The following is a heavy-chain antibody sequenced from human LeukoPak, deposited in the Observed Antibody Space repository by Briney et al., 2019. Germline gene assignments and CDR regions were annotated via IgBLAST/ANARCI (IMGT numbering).Heavy chain of an antibody. J-gene: IGHJ4*02. CDR1: GSTVSSNY. D-gene: IGHD5-18*01. V-gene: IGHV3-53*01. Sequence: GGSLRLSCAASGSTVSSNYMSWVRQAPGKGLEWVSVIYSGGSTYYADSVKGRFTISRDNSKNTLYLQMNSLRAEDTAVYYCAKARYSYGLFDYWGQGTLVTVSS. CDR3: AKARYSYGLFDY. CDR2: IYSGGST.